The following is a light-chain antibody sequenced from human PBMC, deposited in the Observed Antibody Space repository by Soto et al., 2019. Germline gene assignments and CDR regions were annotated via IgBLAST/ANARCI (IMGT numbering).Light chain of an antibody. CDR3: QQFNRYPLT. Sequence: AIQLTQSPSSLSASVGARVTITCRASQGISSALAWYQQRPGKAPKLLIYDASGLESGVPSRFSGRGSRTHFSLTISSLQPEYFATYYCQQFNRYPLTSGAGTKL. CDR1: QGISSA. V-gene: IGKV1-13*02. CDR2: DAS. J-gene: IGKJ4*01.